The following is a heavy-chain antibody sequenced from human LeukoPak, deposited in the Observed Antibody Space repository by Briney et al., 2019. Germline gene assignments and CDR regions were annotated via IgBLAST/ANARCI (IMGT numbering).Heavy chain of an antibody. D-gene: IGHD3-10*01. CDR3: ARSITMVWGVASGWFDP. J-gene: IGHJ5*02. V-gene: IGHV1-46*01. Sequence: ASVKVSCKASGYTFTSYYMHWVRQAPGQGLEWMGIINPSGGSTSYAQKFQGRVTMTRDTSTSTVYMELSSLRSEDTAVYYCARSITMVWGVASGWFDPWGQGTLVTVSS. CDR1: GYTFTSYY. CDR2: INPSGGST.